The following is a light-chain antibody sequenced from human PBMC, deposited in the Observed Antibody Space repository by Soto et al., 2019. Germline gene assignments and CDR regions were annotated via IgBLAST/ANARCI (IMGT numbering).Light chain of an antibody. J-gene: IGKJ3*01. CDR3: QQYGSSWFT. Sequence: EIVLTQSPGTLSLSPGERATLSCRASQSVSFNYLAWYQQKPGQAPRLLIYGASSRATSIPGRFSGSGSRKDFTLTISRLEPEDVVLYYYQQYGSSWFTFGPGTKVDIK. CDR2: GAS. V-gene: IGKV3-20*01. CDR1: QSVSFNY.